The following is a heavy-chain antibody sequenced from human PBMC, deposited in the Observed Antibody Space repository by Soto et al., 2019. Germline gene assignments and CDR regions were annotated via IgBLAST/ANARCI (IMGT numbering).Heavy chain of an antibody. Sequence: QVQLVQSGAEVKKPGASVKVSCKASGYTFTGYYMHWVRQAPGQGLEWMGWINPNSGGTNYAQKFQGWVTMTRDTSISTAYMEPSRLRSDDTAVYYCARGGDLYCSGGSCYSWFDPWGQGTLVTVSS. V-gene: IGHV1-2*04. D-gene: IGHD2-15*01. CDR3: ARGGDLYCSGGSCYSWFDP. CDR1: GYTFTGYY. J-gene: IGHJ5*02. CDR2: INPNSGGT.